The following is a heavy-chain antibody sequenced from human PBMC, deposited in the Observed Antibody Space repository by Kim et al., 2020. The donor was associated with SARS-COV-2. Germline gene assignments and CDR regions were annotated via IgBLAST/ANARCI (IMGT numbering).Heavy chain of an antibody. CDR3: ARHDGLVTPSYYYYYGMDV. D-gene: IGHD3-9*01. Sequence: SETLSLTCTVSGGSISSSSYYWGWIRQPPGKGLEWIGSIYYSGSTYYNPSLKSRVTISVDTSKNQFSLKLSSVTAADTAVYYCARHDGLVTPSYYYYYGMDVWGQGTTVTVSS. CDR1: GGSISSSSYY. CDR2: IYYSGST. V-gene: IGHV4-39*01. J-gene: IGHJ6*02.